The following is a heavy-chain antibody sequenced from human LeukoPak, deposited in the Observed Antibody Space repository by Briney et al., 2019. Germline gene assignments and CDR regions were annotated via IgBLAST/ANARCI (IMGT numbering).Heavy chain of an antibody. CDR3: ARGVVVAASPDYFDY. V-gene: IGHV4-59*01. CDR1: GGSFSGYY. CDR2: IYYSGST. J-gene: IGHJ4*02. Sequence: SETLSLTCAVYGGSFSGYYWSWIRQPPGKGLEWIGYIYYSGSTNYNPSLKSRVTISVDTSKNQFSLKLSSVTAADTAVYYCARGVVVAASPDYFDYWGQGTLVTVSS. D-gene: IGHD2-15*01.